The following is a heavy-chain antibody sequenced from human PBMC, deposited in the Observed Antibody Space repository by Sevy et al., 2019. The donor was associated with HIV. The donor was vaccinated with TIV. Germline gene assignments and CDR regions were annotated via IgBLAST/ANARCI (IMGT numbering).Heavy chain of an antibody. Sequence: GGSLRLSCVASQFNFDTYAIHWVRQAPGKGLEWVAMIWYDGSSKDYAESVKGRFAISRDNSQNTAFLQMNSLRAEDTAVYYCAREVDPSDLDYWGQGTLVTVSS. J-gene: IGHJ4*02. CDR3: AREVDPSDLDY. V-gene: IGHV3-33*01. CDR1: QFNFDTYA. CDR2: IWYDGSSK.